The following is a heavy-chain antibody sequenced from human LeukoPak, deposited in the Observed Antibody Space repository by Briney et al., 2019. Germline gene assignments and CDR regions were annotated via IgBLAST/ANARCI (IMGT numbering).Heavy chain of an antibody. CDR1: GYTFTGYY. J-gene: IGHJ4*02. D-gene: IGHD2-8*02. CDR2: INPNSGGT. Sequence: GASVKVSCKASGYTFTGYYMHWVRQAPGQGLEWMGWINPNSGGTNYAQKFQGRVTMTRDTSISTAYMELSRLRSDDTAVYYCARDQGAGGVLTNNFDYWGQGTLVTVSS. CDR3: ARDQGAGGVLTNNFDY. V-gene: IGHV1-2*02.